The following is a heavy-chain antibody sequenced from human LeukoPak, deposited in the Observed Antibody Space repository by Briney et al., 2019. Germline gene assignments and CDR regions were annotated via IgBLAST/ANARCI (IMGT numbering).Heavy chain of an antibody. V-gene: IGHV1-69*13. J-gene: IGHJ4*02. D-gene: IGHD4-17*01. CDR1: GGTFSSYA. CDR2: IIPIFGTA. Sequence: SVKVSCKASGGTFSSYAISWVRQAPGQGLEWMGGIIPIFGTANYAQKFQGRVTITADESTSTAYMELSSLRSEDTAVCYCARGPDYGDYRLRWYFDYWGQGTLVTVSS. CDR3: ARGPDYGDYRLRWYFDY.